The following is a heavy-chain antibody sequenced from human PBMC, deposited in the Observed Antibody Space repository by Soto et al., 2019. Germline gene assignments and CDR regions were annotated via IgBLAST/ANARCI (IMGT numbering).Heavy chain of an antibody. CDR2: TYYRSKWYN. CDR1: GDSVSSNSAA. D-gene: IGHD3-22*01. Sequence: PAQTLSLTCAISGDSVSSNSAAWNWISQSPSRGLEWLGRTYYRSKWYNDYAVSVKSRITINPDTSKNQFSLQLNSVTPEDTAVYYCARDYYDSSGYYYGSAFDIWGQGTMVTVSS. CDR3: ARDYYDSSGYYYGSAFDI. J-gene: IGHJ3*02. V-gene: IGHV6-1*01.